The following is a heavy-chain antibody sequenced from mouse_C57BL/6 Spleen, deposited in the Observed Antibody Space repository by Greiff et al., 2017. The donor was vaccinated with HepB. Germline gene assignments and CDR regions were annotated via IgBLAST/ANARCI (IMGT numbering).Heavy chain of an antibody. CDR3: ARGSDYFDY. V-gene: IGHV3-5*01. J-gene: IGHJ2*01. CDR1: VISITTGNYR. CDR2: IYYSGTI. Sequence: EVKVEESGPGLVKPSQTVFLTCTVTVISITTGNYRWSWIRQFPGNKLEWIGYIYYSGTISYNPSLTSRTTITRDTPKNQFFLEMNSLTAEDTATYYCARGSDYFDYWGQGTTLTVSS.